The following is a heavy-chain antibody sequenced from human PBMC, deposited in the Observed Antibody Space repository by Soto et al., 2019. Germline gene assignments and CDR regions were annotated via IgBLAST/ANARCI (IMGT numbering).Heavy chain of an antibody. CDR2: ISSGSSSRTI. V-gene: IGHV3-48*01. CDR1: GFTFSSYT. CDR3: ARDLPGPY. J-gene: IGHJ4*02. Sequence: GGSLRLSCAASGFTFSSYTMNWVRQAPGKGLEWVSYISSGSSSRTIYYADSVRGRFTISRDNAKNSLYLQMNSLRVEDTAVYYCARDLPGPYWGQGTLVTVSS.